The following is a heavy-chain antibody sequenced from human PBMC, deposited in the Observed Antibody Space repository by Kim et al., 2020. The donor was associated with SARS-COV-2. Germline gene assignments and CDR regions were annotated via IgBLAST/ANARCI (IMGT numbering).Heavy chain of an antibody. J-gene: IGHJ5*02. D-gene: IGHD3-22*01. CDR3: ARDRTTRGSGYLSGWFDP. CDR1: GYTFTSYA. Sequence: ASVKVSCKASGYTFTSYAMHWVRQAPGQRLEWMGWINAGNGNTKYSQKFQGRVTITRDTSASTAYMELSSLRSEDTAVYYCARDRTTRGSGYLSGWFDPWGQGTLVTVSS. CDR2: INAGNGNT. V-gene: IGHV1-3*01.